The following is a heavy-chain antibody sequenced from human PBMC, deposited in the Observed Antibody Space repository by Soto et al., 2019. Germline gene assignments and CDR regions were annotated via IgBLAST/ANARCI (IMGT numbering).Heavy chain of an antibody. Sequence: GGSLRLSCAASGFTFSSYWMSWVRQAPGKGLEWVANIKQDGSEKYYVDSVKGRFTTSRDNAKNSLYLQMNSLRAEDTAVYYCARDLNLGELSTPRYFQHWGQGTLVTVSS. D-gene: IGHD3-16*02. J-gene: IGHJ1*01. CDR3: ARDLNLGELSTPRYFQH. V-gene: IGHV3-7*01. CDR1: GFTFSSYW. CDR2: IKQDGSEK.